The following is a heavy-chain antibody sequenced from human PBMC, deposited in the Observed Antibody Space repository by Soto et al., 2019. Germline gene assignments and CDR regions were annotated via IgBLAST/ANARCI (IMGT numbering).Heavy chain of an antibody. CDR3: VRTSLVVAAATREDY. Sequence: EVQLVESGGGLVQPGGSLRLSCAASGFTFSSYWMHWVHQAPGKGLVWVSRINSDGSSTSYADSLKGRFTISRDNAKNTLYLQMNSLRAEDTAVYYCVRTSLVVAAATREDYWGQGTLVTVSS. CDR1: GFTFSSYW. CDR2: INSDGSST. V-gene: IGHV3-74*01. D-gene: IGHD2-15*01. J-gene: IGHJ4*02.